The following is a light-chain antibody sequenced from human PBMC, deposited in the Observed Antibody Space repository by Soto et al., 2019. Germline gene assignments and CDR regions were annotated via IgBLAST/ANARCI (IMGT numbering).Light chain of an antibody. CDR2: DAS. V-gene: IGKV3-11*01. CDR1: QSISYY. CDR3: QQRSNWLT. J-gene: IGKJ4*01. Sequence: EIVLTQSPATLSLSPGERATLSCRASQSISYYLAWYQQKPGQAPRLLIYDASNRATGIPARFSGSGSGTDFTLTISSLEPDDFAVYYCQQRSNWLTFGGGTKVEI.